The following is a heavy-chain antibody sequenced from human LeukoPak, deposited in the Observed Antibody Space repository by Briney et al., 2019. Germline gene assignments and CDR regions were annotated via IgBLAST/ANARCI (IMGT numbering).Heavy chain of an antibody. J-gene: IGHJ4*02. CDR1: GFTFSSYG. CDR3: AKDRRGYTYNFDF. Sequence: PGRSLRLSCAASGFTFSSYGMHWVRQAPGKGLEWAAVISNDGSNKYYADSVKGRFTVSRDNSKNTLYLQMSSLRAEDTAVFYCAKDRRGYTYNFDFWGEGGLVTVSS. V-gene: IGHV3-30*18. D-gene: IGHD5-18*01. CDR2: ISNDGSNK.